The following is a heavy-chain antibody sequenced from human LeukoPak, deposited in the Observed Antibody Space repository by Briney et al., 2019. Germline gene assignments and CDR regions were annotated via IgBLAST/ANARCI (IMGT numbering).Heavy chain of an antibody. Sequence: SETLSLTCAVSGYSINSNYYWNWIRQSPGKGLEFIASIHHSGGTYYNPSLKRRDSIPIETHKNQFSLSLTSVTPADTSVYHCATCPAYVAEGFYYWGQGSLVTVSS. V-gene: IGHV4-38-2*01. J-gene: IGHJ4*02. D-gene: IGHD3-16*01. CDR3: ATCPAYVAEGFYY. CDR2: IHHSGGT. CDR1: GYSINSNYY.